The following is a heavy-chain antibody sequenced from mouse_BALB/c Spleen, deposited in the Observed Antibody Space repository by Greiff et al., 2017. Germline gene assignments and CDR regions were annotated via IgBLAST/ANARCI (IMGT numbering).Heavy chain of an antibody. V-gene: IGHV5-12-2*01. CDR2: ISNGGGST. CDR1: GFTFSSYT. D-gene: IGHD2-3*01. CDR3: ARSGYDGYLSFGY. Sequence: EVMLVESGGGLVQPGGSLKLSCAASGFTFSSYTMSWVRQTPEKRLEWVAYISNGGGSTYYPDTVKGRFTISRDNAKNTLYLQMSSLKSEDTAMYYCARSGYDGYLSFGYWGQGTLVTVSA. J-gene: IGHJ3*01.